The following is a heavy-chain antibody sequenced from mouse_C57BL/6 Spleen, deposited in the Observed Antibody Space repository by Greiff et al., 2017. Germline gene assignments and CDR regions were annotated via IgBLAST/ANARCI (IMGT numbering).Heavy chain of an antibody. CDR2: ISSGGSYT. CDR3: ARLGSNLFAY. CDR1: GFTFSSYG. J-gene: IGHJ3*01. Sequence: EVQGVESGGDLVKPGGSLKLSCAASGFTFSSYGMSWVRQTPDKRLEWVATISSGGSYTYYPDSVKGRFTISRDNAKNTLYLQMSSLKSEDTAMYYCARLGSNLFAYWGQGTLVTVSA. V-gene: IGHV5-6*01. D-gene: IGHD2-5*01.